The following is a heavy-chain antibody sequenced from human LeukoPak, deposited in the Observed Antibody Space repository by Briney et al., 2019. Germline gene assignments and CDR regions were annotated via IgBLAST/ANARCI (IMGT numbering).Heavy chain of an antibody. CDR2: IYYSGST. Sequence: SETLSLTCTVSGGSISSYYWSWIRQPPGKGLEWIGYIYYSGSTNYNPSLKSRVTISVDTSKNQFSLKLSSVTAADTAVYYCARHAYYYDSSGSLDYWGQGTLVTVSS. D-gene: IGHD3-22*01. J-gene: IGHJ4*02. CDR3: ARHAYYYDSSGSLDY. CDR1: GGSISSYY. V-gene: IGHV4-59*08.